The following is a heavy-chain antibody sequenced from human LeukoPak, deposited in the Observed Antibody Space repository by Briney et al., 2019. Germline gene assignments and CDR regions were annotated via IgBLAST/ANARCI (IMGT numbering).Heavy chain of an antibody. D-gene: IGHD6-13*01. Sequence: SVKVSCKASGGTFSSCAISWVRQAPGQGLEWMGRIIPIFGTANYAQKFQGRVTITTDESTSTAYMELSSLRSEDTAVYYCARGSGGRQQLFDFDYWGQGTLVTVSS. V-gene: IGHV1-69*05. CDR2: IIPIFGTA. CDR1: GGTFSSCA. J-gene: IGHJ4*02. CDR3: ARGSGGRQQLFDFDY.